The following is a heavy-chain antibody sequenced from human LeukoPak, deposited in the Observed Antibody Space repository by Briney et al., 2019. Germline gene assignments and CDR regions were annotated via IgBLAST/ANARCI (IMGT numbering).Heavy chain of an antibody. Sequence: GGSLRLSCAASGFTFSSYAMSWVRQAPGKGLEWVSAISGSGGSTYYADSVKGRFTISRDNSKNTLYLQMNSLRAEDTAVYYCATYNDYYDSSGYYYYFDYWGQGTLVTVSS. D-gene: IGHD3-22*01. CDR2: ISGSGGST. CDR3: ATYNDYYDSSGYYYYFDY. V-gene: IGHV3-23*01. CDR1: GFTFSSYA. J-gene: IGHJ4*02.